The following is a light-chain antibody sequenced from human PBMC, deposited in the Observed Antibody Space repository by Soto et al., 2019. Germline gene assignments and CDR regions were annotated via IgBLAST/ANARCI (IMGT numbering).Light chain of an antibody. J-gene: IGLJ3*02. CDR2: DDR. Sequence: SYELTQPPSVSVAPGQTARITCGGSNIGRKSVHWYQQKPGQAPVVVVYDDRDRPSGIPERFSGSNSGNTATLTISRVEAGDEADYYCQTWGTGIWVFGGGTKLTVL. V-gene: IGLV3-21*02. CDR3: QTWGTGIWV. CDR1: NIGRKS.